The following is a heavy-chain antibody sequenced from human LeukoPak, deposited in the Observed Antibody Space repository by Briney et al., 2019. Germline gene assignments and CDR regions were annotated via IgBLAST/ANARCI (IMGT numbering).Heavy chain of an antibody. CDR1: GFTFSTYE. CDR2: ISSGSSTI. D-gene: IGHD6-6*01. J-gene: IGHJ4*02. CDR3: ARERSFFFDF. Sequence: SGGSLRLSCAASGFTFSTYEMHWVRQAPGKGLEWVAYISSGSSTIYYADSVKGRFTISRDNAKNSLYLQMNSLRAEDTAVYYCARERSFFFDFWGQGTLATVSS. V-gene: IGHV3-48*03.